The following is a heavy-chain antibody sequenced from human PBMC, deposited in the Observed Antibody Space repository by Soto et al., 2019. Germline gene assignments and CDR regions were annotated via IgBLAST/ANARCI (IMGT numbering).Heavy chain of an antibody. CDR1: GGTFSRYA. D-gene: IGHD1-26*01. Sequence: SVKVSCKASGGTFSRYAISWVRQAPGRGLEWMGGIIPIFGTANYAQKFQGRVTITADESTSTAYMELSSLRFEDTAVYYCARAIVGPTTTGWLDPWGQGTLVTVSS. CDR2: IIPIFGTA. CDR3: ARAIVGPTTTGWLDP. J-gene: IGHJ5*02. V-gene: IGHV1-69*13.